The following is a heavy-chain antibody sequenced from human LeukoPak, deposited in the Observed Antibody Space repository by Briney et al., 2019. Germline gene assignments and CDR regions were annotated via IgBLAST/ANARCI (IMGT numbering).Heavy chain of an antibody. V-gene: IGHV1-69*04. CDR3: ARDQLTTVPHYFDY. CDR1: GGTFSSYA. CDR2: IIPILGIA. J-gene: IGHJ4*02. Sequence: AASVKVSCKASGGTFSSYAISWVRQAPGQGLEWMGRIIPILGIANYAQKFQGRVTITADKSTSTAYMELSSLRSEDTAVYYCARDQLTTVPHYFDYWGQGTLVTVSS. D-gene: IGHD4-17*01.